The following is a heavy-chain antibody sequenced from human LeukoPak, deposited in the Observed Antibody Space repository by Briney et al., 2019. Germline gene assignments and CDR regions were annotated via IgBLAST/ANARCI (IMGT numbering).Heavy chain of an antibody. J-gene: IGHJ4*02. Sequence: SETLSLTCTVSGGSISSYYWSWIRQPPGKGLEWIGSIYYSGSTYYNPSLRGRVTISVDTSKNQFSLKLSSVTAADTAVYYCARADIAAINYWGQGTLVTVSS. CDR1: GGSISSYY. D-gene: IGHD6-13*01. CDR2: IYYSGST. CDR3: ARADIAAINY. V-gene: IGHV4-59*12.